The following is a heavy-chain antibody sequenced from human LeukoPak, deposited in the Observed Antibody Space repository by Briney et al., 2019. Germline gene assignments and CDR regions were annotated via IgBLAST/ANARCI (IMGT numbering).Heavy chain of an antibody. CDR3: ARDNGSGTPHPWFDP. CDR1: GFXFSNYG. J-gene: IGHJ5*02. Sequence: GGSLRLSCAASGFXFSNYGIHWLRQAPGKGLEWVAIIWSDGSNKYYGDSVKGRFTISRDNVKNTLYLDMNSLRAEDTAVYYCARDNGSGTPHPWFDPWGQGILVSVSS. D-gene: IGHD3-10*01. CDR2: IWSDGSNK. V-gene: IGHV3-33*01.